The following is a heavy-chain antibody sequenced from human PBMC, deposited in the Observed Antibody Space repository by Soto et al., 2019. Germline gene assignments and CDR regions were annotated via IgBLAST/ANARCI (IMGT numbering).Heavy chain of an antibody. D-gene: IGHD3-10*01. V-gene: IGHV1-69*02. J-gene: IGHJ4*02. CDR1: GDTFNFYS. CDR3: ASSYGSGYRAFDS. Sequence: QVQLVQSGAEVKKPGSSVRVSCKASGDTFNFYSFNWVRQAPGLGPEWMGRINPILSMSNYAQRFQGRVTMTADKSTSTAYMELSSLRSEDTAMYYCASSYGSGYRAFDSWGQGALVTVSS. CDR2: INPILSMS.